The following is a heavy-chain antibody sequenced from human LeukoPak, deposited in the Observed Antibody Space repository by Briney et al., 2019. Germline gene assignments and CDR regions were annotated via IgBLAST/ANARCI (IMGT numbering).Heavy chain of an antibody. Sequence: PGGSLRLSCAASGFTLDDYAMHWVRQAPGKGLEWVSGICWNSGSIGYADSVKGRFTISRDNAKNSLYLQMNSLRAEDTALYYCAKDQLEYSSGWFDYWGQGTLVTVSS. CDR3: AKDQLEYSSGWFDY. V-gene: IGHV3-9*01. CDR2: ICWNSGSI. J-gene: IGHJ4*02. CDR1: GFTLDDYA. D-gene: IGHD6-19*01.